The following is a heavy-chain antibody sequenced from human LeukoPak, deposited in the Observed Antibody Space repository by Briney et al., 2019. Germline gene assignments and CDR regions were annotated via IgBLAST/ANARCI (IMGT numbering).Heavy chain of an antibody. D-gene: IGHD5-24*01. J-gene: IGHJ4*02. CDR1: GFTFDDYA. Sequence: PGGSLRLSCAASGFTFDDYAMPWVRQAPGKGLEWVSGISWNSGSIGYADSVKGRFTISRDNAKNSLYLQMNSLRAEDTALYYCAIIPIGRYWGQGTLVTVSS. V-gene: IGHV3-9*01. CDR3: AIIPIGRY. CDR2: ISWNSGSI.